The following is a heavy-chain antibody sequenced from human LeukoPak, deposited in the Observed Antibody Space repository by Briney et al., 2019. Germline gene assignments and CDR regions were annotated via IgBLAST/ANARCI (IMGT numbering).Heavy chain of an antibody. CDR1: DYSISSGYY. CDR3: ARSAESSSWVEFDY. CDR2: MYHSGNT. Sequence: PSETLSLTCTVSDYSISSGYYWGWIRQPPGKGLEWIGSMYHSGNTYYNPSLKSRITISVDTSKNQFSLKLSSVTAADTAVYYCARSAESSSWVEFDYWGQGTLVTVSS. J-gene: IGHJ4*02. D-gene: IGHD6-13*01. V-gene: IGHV4-38-2*02.